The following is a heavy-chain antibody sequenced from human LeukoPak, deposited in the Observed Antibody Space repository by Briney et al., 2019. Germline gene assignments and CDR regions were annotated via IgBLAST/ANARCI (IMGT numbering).Heavy chain of an antibody. Sequence: GGSLRLSCAASGFTFSNYAMSWVRQTAGKGLEWVSGIGPDGDTYYADSVKGRFTISRENGENSVHLQMNSLRAGDTAVYYCVRDSNYYAMDVWGQGTTVTVSS. CDR2: IGPDGDT. CDR3: VRDSNYYAMDV. CDR1: GFTFSNYA. V-gene: IGHV3-13*01. D-gene: IGHD2-8*01. J-gene: IGHJ6*02.